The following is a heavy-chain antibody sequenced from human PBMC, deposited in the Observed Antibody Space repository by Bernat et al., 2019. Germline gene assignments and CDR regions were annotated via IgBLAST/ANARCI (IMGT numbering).Heavy chain of an antibody. CDR3: ARVRFWSGYYLLDY. V-gene: IGHV3-48*01. CDR2: ISSSSSTI. J-gene: IGHJ4*02. CDR1: GFTFSSYS. D-gene: IGHD3-3*01. Sequence: VQLVESGGGVVQPGRSLRLSCAASGFTFSSYSMNWVRQAPGKGLEWVSYISSSSSTIYYADSVKGRFTISRDNAKNSLYLQMNSLRAEDTAVYYCARVRFWSGYYLLDYWGQGTLVTVSS.